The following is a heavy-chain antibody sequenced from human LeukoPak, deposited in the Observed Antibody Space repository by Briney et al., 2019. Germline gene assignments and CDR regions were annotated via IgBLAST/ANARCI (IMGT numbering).Heavy chain of an antibody. J-gene: IGHJ4*02. CDR1: GGSFSGYY. CDR3: AREIPLGYYDSSGYLDY. Sequence: PSETLSLTCAVYGGSFSGYYWSWIRQPPGKGLEWIGEINHSGSTNYNPSLKSRVTISVDTSKNQFSLKPSSVTAADTAVYYCAREIPLGYYDSSGYLDYWGQGTLVTVSS. CDR2: INHSGST. D-gene: IGHD3-22*01. V-gene: IGHV4-34*01.